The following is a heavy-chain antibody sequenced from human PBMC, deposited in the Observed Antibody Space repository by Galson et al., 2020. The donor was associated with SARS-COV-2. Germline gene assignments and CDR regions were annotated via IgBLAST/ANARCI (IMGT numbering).Heavy chain of an antibody. CDR1: GGSISRYY. V-gene: IGHV4-59*01. Sequence: SETLSLTSIVSGGSISRYYWSWIRQPPGKGLEWIGYIYKSGSTSYNPSLKSRVTISIDTSKNQVSLNLTSVTAADTAFYYCVRSKYYFDTSGYSIDGVDIWGQGTKVTVSS. CDR3: VRSKYYFDTSGYSIDGVDI. J-gene: IGHJ3*02. D-gene: IGHD3-22*01. CDR2: IYKSGST.